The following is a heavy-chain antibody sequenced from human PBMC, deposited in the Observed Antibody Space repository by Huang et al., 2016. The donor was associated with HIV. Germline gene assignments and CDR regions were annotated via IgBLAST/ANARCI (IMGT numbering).Heavy chain of an antibody. J-gene: IGHJ4*02. CDR2: SRASGDTT. Sequence: EVQLLESGGGLVQPGGSLRLSCAASGLTFDNSAMTWVRQAPGKGREWVSGSRASGDTTDYADFVKGRFTISRDNSKKTLYLQMNSLRAEDTAVYYCAKAPGWYFIFDNWGQGTLVTVSS. V-gene: IGHV3-23*01. CDR1: GLTFDNSA. D-gene: IGHD6-19*01. CDR3: AKAPGWYFIFDN.